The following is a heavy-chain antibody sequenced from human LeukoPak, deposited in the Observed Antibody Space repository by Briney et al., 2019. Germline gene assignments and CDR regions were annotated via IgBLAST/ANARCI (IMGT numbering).Heavy chain of an antibody. V-gene: IGHV4-39*01. D-gene: IGHD4-23*01. Sequence: PSETLSLTCTVSGGSISSYYWSWIRQPPGKGLEWIGSIYYSGSTYYNPSLKSRVTISVDTSKNQFSLKLSSVTAADTAVYYCARHSVVAWYFDLWGRGTLVTVSS. CDR3: ARHSVVAWYFDL. J-gene: IGHJ2*01. CDR1: GGSISSYY. CDR2: IYYSGST.